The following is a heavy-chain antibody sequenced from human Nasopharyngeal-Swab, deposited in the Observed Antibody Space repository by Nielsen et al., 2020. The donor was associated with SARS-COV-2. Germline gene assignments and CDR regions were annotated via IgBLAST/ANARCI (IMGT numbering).Heavy chain of an antibody. D-gene: IGHD6-19*01. CDR3: VKDLSIAVAGLYYYYYMDV. CDR1: GFTFSSYA. V-gene: IGHV3-64D*06. Sequence: GESLKISCSASGFTFSSYAMHWVRQAPGKGLEYVSAISSNGGSTYYADSVKGRFTISRDNSKNTLYLQMSSLRAEDTAVYYCVKDLSIAVAGLYYYYYMDVWDKGTTVTVSS. J-gene: IGHJ6*03. CDR2: ISSNGGST.